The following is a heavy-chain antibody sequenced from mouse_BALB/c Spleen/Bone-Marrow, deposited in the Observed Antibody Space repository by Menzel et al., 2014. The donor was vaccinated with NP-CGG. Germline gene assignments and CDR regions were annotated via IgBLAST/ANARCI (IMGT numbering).Heavy chain of an antibody. CDR1: GFTFSDFY. CDR2: SRNRAKYYTT. D-gene: IGHD2-10*02. CDR3: ARDVGYGNYFVY. J-gene: IGHJ3*01. V-gene: IGHV7-1*02. Sequence: EVQGVESGGGLVQPGDSLRLSCATSGFTFSDFYMEWVRQPPGKRLEWIAASRNRAKYYTTEYSASVKGRIIVSRDTSQSVLYLQKNALRAEDTAIYYCARDVGYGNYFVYWGQGTLVTVSA.